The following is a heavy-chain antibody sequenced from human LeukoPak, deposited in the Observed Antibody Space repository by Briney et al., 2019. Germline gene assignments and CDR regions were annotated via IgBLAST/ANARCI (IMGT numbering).Heavy chain of an antibody. Sequence: ASVKVSCKASGYTFTSYAMNWVRQAPGQGLEWMGWINTNTGNPTYAQGFTGRFVFSLDTSVSTAYLQISSLKAEDTAVYYCARGAYYYDSSGYYYAARKPGGAFDIWGQGTMVTVSS. D-gene: IGHD3-22*01. CDR2: INTNTGNP. CDR1: GYTFTSYA. V-gene: IGHV7-4-1*02. J-gene: IGHJ3*02. CDR3: ARGAYYYDSSGYYYAARKPGGAFDI.